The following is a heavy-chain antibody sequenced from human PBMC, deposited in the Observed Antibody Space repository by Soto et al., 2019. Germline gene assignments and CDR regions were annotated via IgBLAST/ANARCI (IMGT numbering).Heavy chain of an antibody. CDR3: ATSDSITMVRDLLSPLDY. CDR1: GFTFSSYG. Sequence: GGSLRLSCAASGFTFSSYGMHWVRQAPGKGLEWVAVISYDGSNKNYADSVKGRFTISRDNSKNTLYLQMNSLRAEDTAVYYCATSDSITMVRDLLSPLDYWGQGTLVTVSS. D-gene: IGHD3-10*01. V-gene: IGHV3-30*03. J-gene: IGHJ4*02. CDR2: ISYDGSNK.